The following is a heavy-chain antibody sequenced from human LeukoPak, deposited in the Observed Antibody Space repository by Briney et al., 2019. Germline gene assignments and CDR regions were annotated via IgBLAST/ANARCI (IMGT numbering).Heavy chain of an antibody. Sequence: GGSLRLSCAGSGFTFSNFWMGWVRQAPGKGLEWVANVQNIGGATYYVDSVKGRFTISRDNAKNSVYLQMNSLRAEDTAVYYCAKVQVRIAAACPHAFDIWGQGTMVTVSS. CDR2: VQNIGGAT. CDR3: AKVQVRIAAACPHAFDI. J-gene: IGHJ3*02. D-gene: IGHD6-13*01. CDR1: GFTFSNFW. V-gene: IGHV3-7*03.